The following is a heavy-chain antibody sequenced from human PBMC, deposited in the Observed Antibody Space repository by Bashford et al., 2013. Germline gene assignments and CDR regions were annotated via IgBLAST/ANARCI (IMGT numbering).Heavy chain of an antibody. D-gene: IGHD2-21*01. CDR1: GYTFTGYY. J-gene: IGHJ4*02. CDR2: INPNSGGT. V-gene: IGHV1-2*02. Sequence: ASVKVSCKASGYTFTGYYMHWVRQAPGQGLEWMGWINPNSGGTNYAQKFQGRVTMTTDTSTTTAYMELRSLRSDDTAVYYCARVSLCAGDCPXGGDYWGPGEPWSP. CDR3: ARVSLCAGDCPXGGDY.